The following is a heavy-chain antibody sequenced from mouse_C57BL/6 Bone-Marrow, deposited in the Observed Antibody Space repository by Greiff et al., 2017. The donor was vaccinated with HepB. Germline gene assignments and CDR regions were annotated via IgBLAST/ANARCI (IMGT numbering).Heavy chain of an antibody. CDR2: IHPSDSDT. J-gene: IGHJ3*01. CDR1: GYTFTSYW. CDR3: AIWGGYGDFGY. Sequence: VKLQQPGAELVKPGASLKLSCKASGYTFTSYWMHWVKQRPGQGLEWIARIHPSDSDTNYNHKFKGKATLAVAKSSSTAYLQISSLTSEDSAVYCCAIWGGYGDFGYWGQGAMVTV. D-gene: IGHD2-13*01. V-gene: IGHV1-74*01.